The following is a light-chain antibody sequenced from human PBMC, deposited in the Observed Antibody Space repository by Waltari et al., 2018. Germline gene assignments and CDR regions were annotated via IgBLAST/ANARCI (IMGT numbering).Light chain of an antibody. CDR3: CSYAGSSSWV. CDR1: SSYVGSYNL. V-gene: IGLV2-23*02. Sequence: QSALTQPASVSGSPGQSITLPCTGTSSYVGSYNLGSCSQQHPGKAPNLMIYEVRKRPSGVSNRFSGSKSGNTASLTISGLQAEDEADYYCCSYAGSSSWVFGGGTKLTVL. J-gene: IGLJ3*02. CDR2: EVR.